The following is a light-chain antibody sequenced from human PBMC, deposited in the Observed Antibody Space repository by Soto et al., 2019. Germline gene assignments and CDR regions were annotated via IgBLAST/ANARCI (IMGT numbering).Light chain of an antibody. Sequence: EVVLTQSPATLSVSPGDRATLSCRASQDIGSAVAWYHQRSGQAPRLLIFDASIRVPTTPARFSGSVSGTEFTLTISSMESEDFAVYYCQQYGSSGKFGQGTKVDIK. V-gene: IGKV3-15*01. CDR3: QQYGSSGK. CDR1: QDIGSA. J-gene: IGKJ1*01. CDR2: DAS.